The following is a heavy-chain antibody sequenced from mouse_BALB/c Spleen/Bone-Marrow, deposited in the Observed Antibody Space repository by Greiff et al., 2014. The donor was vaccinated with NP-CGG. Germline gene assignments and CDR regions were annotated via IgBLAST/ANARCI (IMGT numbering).Heavy chain of an antibody. Sequence: VQLKESGAELVKPGASVKLSCTASGFNIKDTYMHWVKQRPEQGLEWIGRIDPANGNTKYDPKFQGKATITAGTSSNTAYLQLTSLTSGDTAVCYCVFYYYVSSLFAYWGQGTLVTVSA. V-gene: IGHV14-3*02. D-gene: IGHD1-1*01. CDR2: IDPANGNT. CDR1: GFNIKDTY. CDR3: VFYYYVSSLFAY. J-gene: IGHJ3*01.